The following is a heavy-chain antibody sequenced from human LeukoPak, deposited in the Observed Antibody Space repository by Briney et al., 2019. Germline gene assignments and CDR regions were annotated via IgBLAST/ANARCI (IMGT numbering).Heavy chain of an antibody. CDR1: GYTFTSYD. CDR3: ALGGLLTNFDY. V-gene: IGHV1-8*01. CDR2: MNPNSGNT. Sequence: ASVTVSFTASGYTFTSYDINWVRQATGQGLEWMGWMNPNSGNTGYAQKFQGRVTMTRNTSISTAYMELSSLRSEDTAVYYCALGGLLTNFDYWGQGTLVTVSS. J-gene: IGHJ4*02. D-gene: IGHD3-16*01.